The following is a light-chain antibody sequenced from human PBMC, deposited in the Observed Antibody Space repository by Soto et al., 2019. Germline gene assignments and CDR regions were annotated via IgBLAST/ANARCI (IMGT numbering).Light chain of an antibody. CDR3: QQYGSSPLT. V-gene: IGKV3-20*01. CDR2: GAS. J-gene: IGKJ4*01. Sequence: EIVLTQSPGTLSLSPGERATLSCRASQSVSSSYLAWYQQKPGQAPRLLIYGASSRATGIPDRFSGSESGTDFTLTISRLEPEDFAVYYCQQYGSSPLTFGGGTNVDI. CDR1: QSVSSSY.